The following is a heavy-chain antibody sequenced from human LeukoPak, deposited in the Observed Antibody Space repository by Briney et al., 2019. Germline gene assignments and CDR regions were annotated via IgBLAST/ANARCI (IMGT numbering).Heavy chain of an antibody. CDR1: GFTFSSYT. CDR2: VSSTSKYI. D-gene: IGHD2-15*01. Sequence: GGSLRLSCAASGFTFSSYTMNWVRQAPGKGLEWVSSVSSTSKYIYYADSVKGRFTISRDNAKNSLYLQMNSLRAEDTAVYYCARGGPTVGGALAAICNNWGQGTLVTVSS. CDR3: ARGGPTVGGALAAICNN. V-gene: IGHV3-21*01. J-gene: IGHJ4*02.